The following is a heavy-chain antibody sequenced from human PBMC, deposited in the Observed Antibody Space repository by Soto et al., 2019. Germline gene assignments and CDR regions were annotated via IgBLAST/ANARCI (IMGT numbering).Heavy chain of an antibody. CDR1: GGSISSSSYY. Sequence: QLQLQESGPGLVKPSETLSLTCTVSGGSISSSSYYWGWIRQPPGKGLECIGSIYYSGSTSYNPSLKRRVTISVDTSKNQFSLKLSSVTAADTAVYYCARHIRGNSCMDVWGQGTTVTVSS. CDR2: IYYSGST. J-gene: IGHJ6*02. CDR3: ARHIRGNSCMDV. V-gene: IGHV4-39*01. D-gene: IGHD2-21*01.